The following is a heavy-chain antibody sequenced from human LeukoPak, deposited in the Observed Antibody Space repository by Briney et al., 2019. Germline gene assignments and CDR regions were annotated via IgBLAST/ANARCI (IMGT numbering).Heavy chain of an antibody. CDR1: GFTFSSYA. CDR3: AREGYSYGYRSFDY. CDR2: ISYDGSNK. Sequence: GGSLRLSCAASGFTFSSYAMHWVRQAPGKGLEWVAVISYDGSNKYYADSVKGRFTISRDNSKNTLYLQMNSPRAEDTAVYYCAREGYSYGYRSFDYWGQGTLVTVSS. J-gene: IGHJ4*02. V-gene: IGHV3-30-3*01. D-gene: IGHD5-18*01.